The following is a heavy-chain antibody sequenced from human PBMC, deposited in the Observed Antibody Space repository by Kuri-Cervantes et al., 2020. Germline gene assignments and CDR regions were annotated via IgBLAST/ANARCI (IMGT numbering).Heavy chain of an antibody. Sequence: ASVKVSCKASGYTFTSYAMHWVRQAPGQRLEWMGWSNSGNGNTKYSQKFQGRVTITRDTSASTAYMELSSLRSEDTAVYYCAVSGYTSGCCVYWGQGTLVTVSS. D-gene: IGHD6-19*01. CDR1: GYTFTSYA. CDR3: AVSGYTSGCCVY. CDR2: SNSGNGNT. V-gene: IGHV1-3*01. J-gene: IGHJ4*02.